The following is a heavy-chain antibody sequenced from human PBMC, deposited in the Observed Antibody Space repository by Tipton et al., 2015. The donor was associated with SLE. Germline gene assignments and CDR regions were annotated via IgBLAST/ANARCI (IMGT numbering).Heavy chain of an antibody. D-gene: IGHD3-22*01. V-gene: IGHV4-31*03. CDR3: ARGVDYYDSSGYYSFDY. Sequence: TLSLTCTVSGGSIRSDDYYWTWIRQHPGKGLEWIGHINYGGSTYYKPSLKSRLTISVDTSKNQFSLKLSSVTAADTAVYYCARGVDYYDSSGYYSFDYWGQGTLVTVSS. J-gene: IGHJ4*02. CDR2: INYGGST. CDR1: GGSIRSDDYY.